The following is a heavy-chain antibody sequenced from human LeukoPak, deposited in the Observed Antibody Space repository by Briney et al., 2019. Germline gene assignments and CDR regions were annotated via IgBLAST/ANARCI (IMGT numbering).Heavy chain of an antibody. V-gene: IGHV3-43*01. D-gene: IGHD3-3*01. Sequence: PGGSLRLSCAASGFTFDDYTMHWVRHAPGKGLEWVSLTSWDGGSTYYADSVKGRFTISRDNSKNCLYLEMNSLRTEDTALYYCANGSTYYDFWSGYPPADYWGQGTLGTVSA. CDR1: GFTFDDYT. J-gene: IGHJ4*02. CDR3: ANGSTYYDFWSGYPPADY. CDR2: TSWDGGST.